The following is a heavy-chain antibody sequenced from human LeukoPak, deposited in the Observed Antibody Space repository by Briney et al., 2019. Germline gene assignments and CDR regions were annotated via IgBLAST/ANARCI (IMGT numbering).Heavy chain of an antibody. CDR1: GFTFSAYW. CDR3: ARGQNWNHDY. CDR2: IRTDGSNK. D-gene: IGHD1-14*01. Sequence: GGSLRLSCAASGFTFSAYWRSWVRQSPGKGLEWVANIRTDGSNKYYVDSVKGRFTIYRDNAKNSLYLQMNSLGVEDTAVYYCARGQNWNHDYWGQGTLVTVSS. J-gene: IGHJ4*02. V-gene: IGHV3-7*01.